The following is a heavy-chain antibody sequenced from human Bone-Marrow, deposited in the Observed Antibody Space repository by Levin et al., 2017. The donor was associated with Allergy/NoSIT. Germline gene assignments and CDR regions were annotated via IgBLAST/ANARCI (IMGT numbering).Heavy chain of an antibody. CDR1: GGIFISYA. J-gene: IGHJ6*02. D-gene: IGHD6-19*01. Sequence: PGESLKISCKASGGIFISYAISWVRQAPGQGLEWMGRIIPIFGTADYAQKFQGRVTITADISTSTAYMELSSLTSEDTAEYYCAKIKGADSSGPPLYFSFGLDVWGQGTTVTVSS. CDR2: IIPIFGTA. V-gene: IGHV1-69*06. CDR3: AKIKGADSSGPPLYFSFGLDV.